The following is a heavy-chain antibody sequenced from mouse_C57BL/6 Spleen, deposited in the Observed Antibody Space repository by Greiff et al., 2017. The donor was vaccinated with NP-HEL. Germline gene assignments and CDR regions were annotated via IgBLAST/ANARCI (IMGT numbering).Heavy chain of an antibody. D-gene: IGHD1-1*01. J-gene: IGHJ2*01. Sequence: QVQLQQPGAELVMPGASVKLSCKASGYTFTSYWMHWVKQRPGQGLEWIGEIDPSDSYTNYNQKFKGKSTLTVDKSSSTAYMQLSSLTSEDSAVYYCARGIYGSSYEDYWGQGTTLTVSS. CDR3: ARGIYGSSYEDY. V-gene: IGHV1-69*01. CDR2: IDPSDSYT. CDR1: GYTFTSYW.